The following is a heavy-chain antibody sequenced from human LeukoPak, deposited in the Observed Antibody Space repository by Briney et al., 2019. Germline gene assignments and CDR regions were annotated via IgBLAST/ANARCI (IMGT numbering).Heavy chain of an antibody. D-gene: IGHD3-10*01. CDR2: IYYSGST. CDR3: ARLTMVRGGFHAFDI. V-gene: IGHV4-59*08. CDR1: GGSISSYY. J-gene: IGHJ3*02. Sequence: SETLSLTCTVSGGSISSYYWSWIRQPPGKGLEWIGYIYYSGSTNYNPSLKSRVTISVDTSKNQFSLKLSSVTAADTAVYYCARLTMVRGGFHAFDIWGQGTMVTVSS.